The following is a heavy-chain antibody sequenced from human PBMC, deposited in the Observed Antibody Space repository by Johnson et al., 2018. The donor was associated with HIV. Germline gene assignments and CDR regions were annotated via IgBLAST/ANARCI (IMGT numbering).Heavy chain of an antibody. CDR3: ASGAAPDAFDI. J-gene: IGHJ3*02. V-gene: IGHV3-66*01. D-gene: IGHD6-25*01. CDR2: LFSGVTT. CDR1: GFTVSSYY. Sequence: VQLVESGGGLVQPGGSLRLSCAASGFTVSSYYMTWVRQAPGKGLEWVSVLFSGVTTYYADSVKGRFTISRDNSRNTLYLQMNSLRTEDTALYYCASGAAPDAFDIWGQGTMVTVSS.